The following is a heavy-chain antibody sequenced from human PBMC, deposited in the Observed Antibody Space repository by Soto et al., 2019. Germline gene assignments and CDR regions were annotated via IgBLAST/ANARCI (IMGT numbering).Heavy chain of an antibody. J-gene: IGHJ3*01. CDR2: VNHNGRN. D-gene: IGHD1-26*01. CDR1: GGSFSGYF. V-gene: IGHV4-34*01. Sequence: PSETLSLTCDVYGGSFSGYFWNWIRQSPGKGLEWIGKVNHNGRNNYNPSLKSRVTISLDMSKKQISLKLTSVTTADTAVYYCARGGSSHWQYAFEFWGQGTMVTVSS. CDR3: ARGGSSHWQYAFEF.